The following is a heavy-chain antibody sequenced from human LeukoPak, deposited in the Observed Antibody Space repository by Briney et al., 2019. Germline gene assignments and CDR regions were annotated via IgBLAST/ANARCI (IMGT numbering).Heavy chain of an antibody. CDR1: GGSISRYY. Sequence: SSETLSLTCTVSGGSISRYYWSWIRQPPGKGLEWIGYINYSGSTKYNPSLKSRVTISVDTSKNQFSLKLSSVTAADTAVYYCARGCSGGSCSYDYWGQGTLVIVSS. J-gene: IGHJ4*02. CDR2: INYSGST. D-gene: IGHD2-15*01. CDR3: ARGCSGGSCSYDY. V-gene: IGHV4-59*08.